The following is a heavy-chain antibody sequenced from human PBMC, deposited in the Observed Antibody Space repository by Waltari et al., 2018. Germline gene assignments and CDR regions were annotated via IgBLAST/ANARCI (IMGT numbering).Heavy chain of an antibody. D-gene: IGHD2-2*01. CDR1: GGSFSGYY. V-gene: IGHV4-34*01. CDR2: INHSGST. CDR3: ASGRYQLLLGPRSRFDY. Sequence: QVQLQQWGAGLLKPSETLSLTCAVYGGSFSGYYWSWIRQPPGKGLEWIGEINHSGSTNDNPALKSRVTISVDTSENQVSLKLSSVTAADTAVYYCASGRYQLLLGPRSRFDYWGQGTLVTVSS. J-gene: IGHJ4*02.